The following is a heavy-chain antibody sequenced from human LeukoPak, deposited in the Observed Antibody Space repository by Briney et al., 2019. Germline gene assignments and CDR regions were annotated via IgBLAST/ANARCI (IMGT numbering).Heavy chain of an antibody. J-gene: IGHJ5*02. CDR2: IIPIFVTA. D-gene: IGHD3-10*01. V-gene: IGHV1-69*01. CDR1: GGTFSSYA. Sequence: SVKVSCKASGGTFSSYAISWVLQAPGQGLEWMGGIIPIFVTANYAQKFQGRVTITADESTSTAYMELSSLRSEDTAVYYCARGDVRGVRSYNWFDPWGQGTLVTVSS. CDR3: ARGDVRGVRSYNWFDP.